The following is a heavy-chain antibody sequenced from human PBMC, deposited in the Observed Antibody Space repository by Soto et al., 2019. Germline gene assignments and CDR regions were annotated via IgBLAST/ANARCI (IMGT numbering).Heavy chain of an antibody. V-gene: IGHV4-31*03. CDR3: ASSPRYSGSYFYYYYGMDV. Sequence: SETLSLTCTVSGGSISSGGYYWSWIRQHPGKGLEWIGYIYYSGSTYYNPSLKSRVTISVDTSKNQFSLKLSSVTAADTAVYYCASSPRYSGSYFYYYYGMDVWGQGTTVTVSS. J-gene: IGHJ6*02. D-gene: IGHD1-26*01. CDR2: IYYSGST. CDR1: GGSISSGGYY.